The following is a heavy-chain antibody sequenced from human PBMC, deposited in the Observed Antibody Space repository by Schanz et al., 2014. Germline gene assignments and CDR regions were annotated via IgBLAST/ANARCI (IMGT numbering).Heavy chain of an antibody. CDR1: GYTFTNYD. J-gene: IGHJ2*01. CDR3: ARVYNWNPGGWYFDL. V-gene: IGHV1-8*01. Sequence: QVRLVQSGAEVKKPGASVKVSCKASGYTFTNYDINWVRQATGQGLEWMGWMNPKSVNRGYGQKFQGRVTMTRNTSISTAYMDLSSLRSEDTAVYYCARVYNWNPGGWYFDLWGRGTLVTVSS. D-gene: IGHD1-20*01. CDR2: MNPKSVNR.